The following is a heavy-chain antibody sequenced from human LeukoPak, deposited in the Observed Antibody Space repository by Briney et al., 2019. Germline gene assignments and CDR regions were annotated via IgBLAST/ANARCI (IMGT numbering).Heavy chain of an antibody. CDR3: ARDRRGSDY. J-gene: IGHJ4*02. Sequence: GGSLRPSCAASGFTFSSYAMHWVRQAPGKGLEWVAVISYDGSNKYYADSVKGRFTISRDNSKNTLYLQMNSLRAEDTAVYYCARDRRGSDYWGQGTLVTVSS. V-gene: IGHV3-30*04. CDR1: GFTFSSYA. CDR2: ISYDGSNK.